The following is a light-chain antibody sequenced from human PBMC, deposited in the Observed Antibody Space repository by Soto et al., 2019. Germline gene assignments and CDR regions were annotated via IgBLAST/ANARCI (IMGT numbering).Light chain of an antibody. J-gene: IGLJ1*01. V-gene: IGLV2-8*01. CDR3: SSYAGSNNPYV. CDR1: SSDVGSYNY. CDR2: EVS. Sequence: QSVLTQPPSASGSPGQSVTISCTGTSSDVGSYNYVSWYQQHPGKAPKLMIYEVSKRPSGVPDRFSGSKSGFTASLTVSGLQAEDEADYYCSSYAGSNNPYVFGTGTKV.